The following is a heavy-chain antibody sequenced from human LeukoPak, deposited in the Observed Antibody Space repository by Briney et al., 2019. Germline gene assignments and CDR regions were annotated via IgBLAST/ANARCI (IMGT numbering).Heavy chain of an antibody. Sequence: SETLSLTCTVSGGSISRTGHYWGWIRQPPGKGLEWIGSIYDSGRTHYNPSLQSRVTISVGTSKNLFSLKLSSVTAADTAVYYCARLPMAVTPHVDCWGQGTLVTVSS. CDR2: IYDSGRT. CDR1: GGSISRTGHY. CDR3: ARLPMAVTPHVDC. J-gene: IGHJ4*02. D-gene: IGHD2-21*02. V-gene: IGHV4-39*07.